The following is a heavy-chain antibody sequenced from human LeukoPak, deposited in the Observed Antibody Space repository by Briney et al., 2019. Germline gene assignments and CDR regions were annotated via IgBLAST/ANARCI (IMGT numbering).Heavy chain of an antibody. CDR2: IYPGDSDT. V-gene: IGHV5-51*01. D-gene: IGHD3-22*01. CDR1: GYSFTSYW. Sequence: GESLKISCKGSGYSFTSYWIGWVRQMPGKCLKWMGIIYPGDSDTRYSPSFQGQVTISADKSISTAYLQWSSLKASDTAMYYCARHRVVVDDAFDIWGQGTMVTVSS. J-gene: IGHJ3*02. CDR3: ARHRVVVDDAFDI.